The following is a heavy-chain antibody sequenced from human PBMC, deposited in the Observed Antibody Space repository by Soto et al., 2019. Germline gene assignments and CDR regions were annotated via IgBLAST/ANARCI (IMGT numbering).Heavy chain of an antibody. CDR2: ISAYNGNT. CDR3: AKDLNRYGPVGY. D-gene: IGHD5-18*01. CDR1: GYTFTSYG. Sequence: ASVKVSCKASGYTFTSYGISWVRQAPGQGLEWMGWISAYNGNTNYAQKLQGRVTMTTDTSTSTAYMELRSLRAEDTAVYYCAKDLNRYGPVGYWGQGTLVTVSS. J-gene: IGHJ4*02. V-gene: IGHV1-18*01.